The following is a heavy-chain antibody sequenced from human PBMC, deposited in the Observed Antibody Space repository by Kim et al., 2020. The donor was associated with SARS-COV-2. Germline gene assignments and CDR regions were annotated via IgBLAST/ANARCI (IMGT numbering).Heavy chain of an antibody. V-gene: IGHV1-18*01. CDR1: GYSFTSYG. J-gene: IGHJ4*02. CDR3: ARDVSPFDY. Sequence: ASVKVSCKTSGYSFTSYGVSWLRQVPGQGPVWMGWISVYTGDTKYAQNFQDRVTMTTDKSTSTVYMELRSLTSDDTAVYYCARDVSPFDYWGQGTLVTVTS. CDR2: ISVYTGDT.